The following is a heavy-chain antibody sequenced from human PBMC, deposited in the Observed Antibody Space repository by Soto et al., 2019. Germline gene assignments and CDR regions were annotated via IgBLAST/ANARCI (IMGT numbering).Heavy chain of an antibody. J-gene: IGHJ5*02. Sequence: QVHLQQWGAGLLKPSETLSLTCAVYGESFIGYYWTWIRQSPGKGLEWIGEINHGGSTNYNPSLNSRVTISIDTSKNQFSLKLTSVTAAYTSVYYCARMDIVTTNWFDPWGQGTLVTVSS. CDR3: ARMDIVTTNWFDP. V-gene: IGHV4-34*01. CDR1: GESFIGYY. CDR2: INHGGST. D-gene: IGHD5-12*01.